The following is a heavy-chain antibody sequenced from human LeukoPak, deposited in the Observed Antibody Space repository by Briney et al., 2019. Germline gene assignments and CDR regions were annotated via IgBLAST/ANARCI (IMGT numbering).Heavy chain of an antibody. CDR3: VKEGGHQIPFDY. Sequence: GGSLRLSCAASGFTFSSYAMHWVRQAPGKGLEWVAVISYDGSNKYYADSVKGRFTISRDNSKNTLYLQMNSLRAEDTATYYCVKEGGHQIPFDYWGQGTLVTVSS. J-gene: IGHJ4*02. D-gene: IGHD1-26*01. CDR1: GFTFSSYA. V-gene: IGHV3-30*04. CDR2: ISYDGSNK.